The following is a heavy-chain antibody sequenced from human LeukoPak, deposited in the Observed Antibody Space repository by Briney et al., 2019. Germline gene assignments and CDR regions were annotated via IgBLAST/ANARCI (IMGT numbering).Heavy chain of an antibody. CDR3: ARDDYGGTRY. Sequence: GGSLRLSCAASGFPFSSYSMNWVRQAPGKGLEWVSYISSSSSTIYCADSVKGRFTISRDNAKNSLYLQMNSLRAEDTAVYYCARDDYGGTRYWGQGTLVTVSS. CDR2: ISSSSSTI. D-gene: IGHD4/OR15-4a*01. V-gene: IGHV3-48*01. CDR1: GFPFSSYS. J-gene: IGHJ4*02.